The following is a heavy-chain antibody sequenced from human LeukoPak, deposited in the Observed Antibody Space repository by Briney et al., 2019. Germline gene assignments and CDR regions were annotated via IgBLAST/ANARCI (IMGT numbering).Heavy chain of an antibody. CDR3: ARHSGLRLGELSLIRYYGMDV. CDR1: GYSFTSYW. CDR2: IDPSDSYT. Sequence: GESLKISCKGSGYSFTSYWISWVRQMPGKGLEWMGRIDPSDSYTNYSPSFQGHVTISADKSISTAYLQWSSLKASDTAMYYCARHSGLRLGELSLIRYYGMDVWGQGTTVTVSS. V-gene: IGHV5-10-1*01. D-gene: IGHD3-16*02. J-gene: IGHJ6*02.